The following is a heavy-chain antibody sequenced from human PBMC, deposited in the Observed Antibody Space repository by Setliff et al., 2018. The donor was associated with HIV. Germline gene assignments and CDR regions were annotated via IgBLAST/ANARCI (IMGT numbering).Heavy chain of an antibody. D-gene: IGHD6-6*01. Sequence: GGSLRLSCAASGFTVSSNYMSWVRQAPGKGLEWVSVIYSGGSTYYADSVKGRFTISRDNAKNTLFLQMNSLRAEDTAVYYCARLPQDVRSSIDFWGQGTLVTVSS. V-gene: IGHV3-66*04. CDR1: GFTVSSNY. CDR2: IYSGGST. J-gene: IGHJ4*02. CDR3: ARLPQDVRSSIDF.